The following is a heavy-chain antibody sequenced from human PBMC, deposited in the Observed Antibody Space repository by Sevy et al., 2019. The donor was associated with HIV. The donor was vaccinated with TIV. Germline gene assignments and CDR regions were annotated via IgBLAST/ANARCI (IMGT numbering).Heavy chain of an antibody. CDR1: GFIFSGYV. J-gene: IGHJ3*02. CDR2: ISGSGGST. CDR3: AGISSIVVVVRI. D-gene: IGHD2-2*01. Sequence: GGSLRLSCATSGFIFSGYVMSWVRQAPGKGLEWVSGISGSGGSTYYADSVKGRFTISRDNSKNMLYLQMDSLRVEDTAVYYCAGISSIVVVVRIWGQGTMVSVSS. V-gene: IGHV3-23*01.